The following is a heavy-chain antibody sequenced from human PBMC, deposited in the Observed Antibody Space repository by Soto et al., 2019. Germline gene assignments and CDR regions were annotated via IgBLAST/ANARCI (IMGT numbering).Heavy chain of an antibody. CDR2: INPILSMS. CDR3: ATSYGSGYRAFDY. D-gene: IGHD3-10*01. Sequence: QVQLVQSGAEVKKPGSSVKVSCKASGDTFSFYTINWVRQAPGLGLEWVGRINPILSMSNYAQKFQGRVTMIADKSTSTAYMELRSLRSEDTAIYYCATSYGSGYRAFDYWGQGALVTVSS. CDR1: GDTFSFYT. V-gene: IGHV1-69*02. J-gene: IGHJ4*02.